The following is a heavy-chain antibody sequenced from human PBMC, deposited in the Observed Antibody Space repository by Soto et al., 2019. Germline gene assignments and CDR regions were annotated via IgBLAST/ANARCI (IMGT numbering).Heavy chain of an antibody. J-gene: IGHJ4*02. V-gene: IGHV3-15*01. CDR1: EFTFSNAW. Sequence: EVQLVESGGGLVKPGESLRLSCAASEFTFSNAWMSWVRQAPGKGLEWIGRIRSKNDGGTTEYGAPMKGRFTISRDDSKNMLYLQMYSLKTADTAVYYCTTEPATPSWSYWGQGTLVTVSS. CDR3: TTEPATPSWSY. CDR2: IRSKNDGGTT.